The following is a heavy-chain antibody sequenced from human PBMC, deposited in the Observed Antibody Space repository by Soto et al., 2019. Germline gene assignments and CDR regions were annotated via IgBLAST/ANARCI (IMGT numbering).Heavy chain of an antibody. CDR1: GFIFRDWV. CDR3: ATESSANPDY. D-gene: IGHD6-25*01. CDR2: ISKDSGSAT. Sequence: VESGGAVVKPGGSLRLSCAASGFIFRDWVMRWIRQAPGKGLEWMSYISKDSGSATRYEASVKGRLTISRDNAKNSLFLQMNNRTVEDTAVYYCATESSANPDYWGQGTLVTVSS. V-gene: IGHV3-11*01. J-gene: IGHJ4*02.